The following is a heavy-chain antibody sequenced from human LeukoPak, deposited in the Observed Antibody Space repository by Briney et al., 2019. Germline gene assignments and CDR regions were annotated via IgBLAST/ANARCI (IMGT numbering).Heavy chain of an antibody. Sequence: GGSLRLSCAASGFTFTTYGMNWVRQAPGKGLEWVSGIGGSGIRTYYADSVKGRFTISRDNSKNTLYLQMNSLKDEDTAVYYCARVERNRRGGLGYWDQGTLVTVSS. CDR1: GFTFTTYG. CDR3: ARVERNRRGGLGY. CDR2: IGGSGIRT. V-gene: IGHV3-23*01. D-gene: IGHD3-16*01. J-gene: IGHJ4*02.